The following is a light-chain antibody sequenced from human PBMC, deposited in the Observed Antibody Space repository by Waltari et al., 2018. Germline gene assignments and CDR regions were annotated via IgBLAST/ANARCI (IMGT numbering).Light chain of an antibody. V-gene: IGLV2-14*01. CDR3: SSYTSSSTWV. J-gene: IGLJ3*02. CDR1: SSDVGGYNY. Sequence: QSALTQPASVSGSPGQSITISCPGTSSDVGGYNYVSWYQQPPGKAPKLMIYEVSNRPSGVSNRFSGSKSGNTASLTLSGLQAEDEADYYCSSYTSSSTWVFGGGTKLTVL. CDR2: EVS.